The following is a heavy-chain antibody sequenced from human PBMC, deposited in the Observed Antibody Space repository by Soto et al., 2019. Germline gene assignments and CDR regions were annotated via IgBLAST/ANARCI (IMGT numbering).Heavy chain of an antibody. Sequence: QVQLVQSGAEVKKPWASVKVSCKASGYTFTSYAMHWVRQAPGQRLEWMGWINAGNGNTKYSQKFQGRVTITRDTSASTAYMELSSLRSEDTAVYYCARDLIDYGDYEYYFDYWGQGTLVTVSS. CDR1: GYTFTSYA. CDR3: ARDLIDYGDYEYYFDY. D-gene: IGHD4-17*01. J-gene: IGHJ4*02. V-gene: IGHV1-3*01. CDR2: INAGNGNT.